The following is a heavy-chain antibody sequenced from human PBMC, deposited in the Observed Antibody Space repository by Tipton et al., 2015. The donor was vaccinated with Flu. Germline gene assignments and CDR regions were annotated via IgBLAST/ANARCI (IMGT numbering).Heavy chain of an antibody. J-gene: IGHJ6*02. CDR3: ARGPLPDSNWYNGMDV. V-gene: IGHV3-13*01. CDR2: IGSAGDT. D-gene: IGHD6-13*01. CDR1: GFTFSLYD. Sequence: SLRLSCAASGFTFSLYDIHWVRQVTGKSLEWVSAIGSAGDTHYSDAVKGRLTITRDNVKNSLYLQMSRLRVGDTAVYYCARGPLPDSNWYNGMDVWGQGTTVTVSS.